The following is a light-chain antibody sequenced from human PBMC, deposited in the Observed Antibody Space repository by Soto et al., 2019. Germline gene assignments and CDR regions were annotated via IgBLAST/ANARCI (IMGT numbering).Light chain of an antibody. V-gene: IGKV3-15*01. Sequence: EIVMTQSPATLSVSPVERVTLSCRASQSVGNFLAWYQQKPGQAPRLCIYDSSTSATGVPARFSGSASGTDFALTISSLQSEDVAVYSCQQGSDRPYTFGQGTKLEIK. J-gene: IGKJ2*01. CDR2: DSS. CDR3: QQGSDRPYT. CDR1: QSVGNF.